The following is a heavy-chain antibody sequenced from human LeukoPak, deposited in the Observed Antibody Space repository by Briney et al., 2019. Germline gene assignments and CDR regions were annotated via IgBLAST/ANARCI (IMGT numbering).Heavy chain of an antibody. V-gene: IGHV3-74*01. CDR2: IKRDERTT. D-gene: IGHD5-12*01. CDR3: ETGAKSGYEY. CDR1: GFTFSAYW. Sequence: VGSLRLSCAASGFTFSAYWMHWVRQVPGQGPVWVSFIKRDERTTNYADSVHGRFTIPKDNARTTVDLPLNNLRSDHQAVYYFETGAKSGYEYWGQGTLVTVSS. J-gene: IGHJ4*02.